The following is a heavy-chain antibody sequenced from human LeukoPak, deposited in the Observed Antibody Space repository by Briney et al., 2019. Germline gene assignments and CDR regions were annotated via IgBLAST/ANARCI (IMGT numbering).Heavy chain of an antibody. CDR3: ARHWGSELPTDIWNP. V-gene: IGHV5-10-1*01. D-gene: IGHD3/OR15-3a*01. J-gene: IGHJ5*02. CDR1: GYSFRHYW. Sequence: GESLKISCQASGYSFRHYWISWVRQMPGKGLEWMGRIDPSDSYSNYSPSFQGHVTISADKSLSTAYLQWGTLRASDTAMYYCARHWGSELPTDIWNPWGQGTLVTVSS. CDR2: IDPSDSYS.